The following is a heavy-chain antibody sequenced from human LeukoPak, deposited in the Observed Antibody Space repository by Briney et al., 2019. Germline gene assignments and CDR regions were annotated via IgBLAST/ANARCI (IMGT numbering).Heavy chain of an antibody. CDR2: IYYSGST. V-gene: IGHV4-39*07. J-gene: IGHJ4*02. D-gene: IGHD4-17*01. CDR1: GGSISSYY. CDR3: ARDSMTTGRGIDY. Sequence: SETLSLTCTVSGGSISSYYWGWIRQPPGKGLEWIGSIYYSGSTYYNPSLKSRVTISVDTSKNQFSLKLSSVTAADTAVYYCARDSMTTGRGIDYWGQGTLVTVSS.